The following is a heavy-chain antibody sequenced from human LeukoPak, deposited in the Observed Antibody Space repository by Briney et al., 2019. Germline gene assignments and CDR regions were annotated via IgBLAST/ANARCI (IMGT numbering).Heavy chain of an antibody. Sequence: GFLRLSCAASGFTFHHYSMHWVRQPPGKGLEWVSLISWDGGITYYADSVRGRFTISRDNGKNSLSLEMNSLRTEDTALYYCAKDSNTGGYSFGSWGQGTLVTVTS. CDR1: GFTFHHYS. CDR2: ISWDGGIT. CDR3: AKDSNTGGYSFGS. J-gene: IGHJ4*02. D-gene: IGHD5-12*01. V-gene: IGHV3-43*01.